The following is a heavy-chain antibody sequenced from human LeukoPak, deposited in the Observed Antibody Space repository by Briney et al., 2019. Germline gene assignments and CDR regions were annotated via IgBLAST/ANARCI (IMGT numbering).Heavy chain of an antibody. J-gene: IGHJ4*02. V-gene: IGHV3-66*01. CDR2: IYSGGST. CDR3: ARGPSGYRNT. D-gene: IGHD5-12*01. Sequence: GGSLRLSCAASERSVGSNYMTWVRQAPGMGLEWVSLIYSGGSTYYADSVKGRFTISRDNSKNTLYLQMNSLRAEDTAVYYCARGPSGYRNTGGQGTLVTVSS. CDR1: ERSVGSNY.